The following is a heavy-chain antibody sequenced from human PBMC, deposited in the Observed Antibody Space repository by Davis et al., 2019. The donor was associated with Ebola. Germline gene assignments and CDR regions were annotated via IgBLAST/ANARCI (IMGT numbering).Heavy chain of an antibody. V-gene: IGHV4-59*08. CDR2: VFYTGDT. Sequence: PSETLSLTCTVSGGSISGDSWSWIRQPPGKGLEWIGYVFYTGDTKYNPSLGGRVTLAVDTSKNQFSLKLNFVTAADTAVYFCARPEPASNTLLDYWGQGTLVTVSS. D-gene: IGHD4-11*01. CDR1: GGSISGDS. J-gene: IGHJ4*02. CDR3: ARPEPASNTLLDY.